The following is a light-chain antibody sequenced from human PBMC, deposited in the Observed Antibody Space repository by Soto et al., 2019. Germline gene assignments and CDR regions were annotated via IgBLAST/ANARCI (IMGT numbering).Light chain of an antibody. CDR3: QQSYSTSIT. Sequence: DIQMTQSPSSLSASVGDRVTITCRASQSISSYLNWYQQKPEKTPNLLIYAASSLQSGVPSRFSGSGSGTDFTLAISSLQPEDFATYYCQQSYSTSITFGQGTRLEIK. J-gene: IGKJ5*01. V-gene: IGKV1-39*01. CDR1: QSISSY. CDR2: AAS.